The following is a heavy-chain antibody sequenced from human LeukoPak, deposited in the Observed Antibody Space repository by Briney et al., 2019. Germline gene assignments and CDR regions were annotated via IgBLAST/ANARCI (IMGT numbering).Heavy chain of an antibody. CDR3: ARAIPSIAAAGPSDY. V-gene: IGHV3-21*01. CDR2: ISSSSSYI. CDR1: GFTFSSYS. Sequence: PGGSLRLSCAASGFTFSSYSMNWVRQAPGKGLEWVSSISSSSSYIYYADSVKGRFTISRDNAKNSLYLQMNSLRAEDTAVYYCARAIPSIAAAGPSDYWGQGTLVTVSS. J-gene: IGHJ4*02. D-gene: IGHD6-13*01.